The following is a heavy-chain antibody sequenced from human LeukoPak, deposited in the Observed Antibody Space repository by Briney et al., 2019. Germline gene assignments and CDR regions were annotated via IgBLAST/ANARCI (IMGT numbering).Heavy chain of an antibody. CDR3: ARVDYYYDSSGYYYEWFDP. CDR1: GFTFSSNY. Sequence: GGSLRLSCAASGFTFSSNYMSWVRQAPGKGLEWVSVIYSGGSTYYADSVKGRFTISRHNSKNTLYLQMNSLRAGDTAVYYCARVDYYYDSSGYYYEWFDPWGQGTLVTVSS. J-gene: IGHJ5*02. D-gene: IGHD3-22*01. V-gene: IGHV3-53*04. CDR2: IYSGGST.